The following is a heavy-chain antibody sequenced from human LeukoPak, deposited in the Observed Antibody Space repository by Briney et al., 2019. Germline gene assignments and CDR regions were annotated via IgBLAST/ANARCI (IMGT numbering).Heavy chain of an antibody. D-gene: IGHD2-2*01. CDR3: ARDRCSSTICYVGNNWFDP. J-gene: IGHJ5*02. Sequence: GASVKVSCKASGYTFTSYDMSWVRQAPGQGLEWMGWISAYNGNTNYAKKFQGRVTMTIDTSTSTAYMELRSLRSDDTAVYYCARDRCSSTICYVGNNWFDPWGQGTLVTVSS. V-gene: IGHV1-18*01. CDR2: ISAYNGNT. CDR1: GYTFTSYD.